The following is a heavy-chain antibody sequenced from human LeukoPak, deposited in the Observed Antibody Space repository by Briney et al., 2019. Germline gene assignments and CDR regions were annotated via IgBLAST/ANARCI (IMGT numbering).Heavy chain of an antibody. V-gene: IGHV3-23*01. J-gene: IGHJ3*02. Sequence: GGSLRLSCAASGFIFSTYAMSWVRQAPGKGLEWVSGNSASGETTYYADSVKGRFTISRDNAMNSLYLQMNSLRAEDTAVYYCARDGNAFDIWGQGTMVTVSS. CDR1: GFIFSTYA. CDR2: NSASGETT. CDR3: ARDGNAFDI. D-gene: IGHD1-1*01.